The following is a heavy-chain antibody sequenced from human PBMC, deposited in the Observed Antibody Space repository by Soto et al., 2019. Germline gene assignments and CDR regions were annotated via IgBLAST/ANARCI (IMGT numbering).Heavy chain of an antibody. V-gene: IGHV1-8*01. D-gene: IGHD3-10*01. CDR1: GYTFTSYN. J-gene: IGHJ4*02. Sequence: QVQLVQSGAEVKKPGASVKVSCKASGYTFTSYNINWVRQATGQGLEWMGWMNPDSGNTGFAQKFQGRVAMTRSTSTSTAYRELSSLNSDDTAVYFCAREDFYGSGSYSYWGQGTLVTVSS. CDR3: AREDFYGSGSYSY. CDR2: MNPDSGNT.